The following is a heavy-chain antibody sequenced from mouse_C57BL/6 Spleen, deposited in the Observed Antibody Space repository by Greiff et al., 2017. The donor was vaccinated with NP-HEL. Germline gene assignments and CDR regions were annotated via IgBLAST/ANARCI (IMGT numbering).Heavy chain of an antibody. CDR3: ARFYYGSSYGDAPYWFFGV. Sequence: VQLQQSGAELARPGASVKLSCKASGYTFTSYGISWVKQRTGQGLEWIGEIYPRSGNTYYNEKFKGKATLTADKSSSTAYMQLSSLTSEDSAVYFCARFYYGSSYGDAPYWFFGVWGTGTTVTGSS. CDR1: GYTFTSYG. D-gene: IGHD1-1*01. CDR2: IYPRSGNT. V-gene: IGHV1-81*01. J-gene: IGHJ1*03.